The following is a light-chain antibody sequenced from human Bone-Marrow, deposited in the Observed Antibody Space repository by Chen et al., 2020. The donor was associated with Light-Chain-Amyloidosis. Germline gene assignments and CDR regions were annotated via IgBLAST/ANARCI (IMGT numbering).Light chain of an antibody. CDR2: EVT. Sequence: QSALTQPASVSGSPGQSITISCTGTSSDVGGDNHGSWYQQHPDKAPKLMIYEVTNRPSWVPDRFSGSKSDNPASLTISGLQTEDEADYFCSSYTITNTLVFGSGTRVTVL. J-gene: IGLJ1*01. V-gene: IGLV2-14*01. CDR1: SSDVGGDNH. CDR3: SSYTITNTLV.